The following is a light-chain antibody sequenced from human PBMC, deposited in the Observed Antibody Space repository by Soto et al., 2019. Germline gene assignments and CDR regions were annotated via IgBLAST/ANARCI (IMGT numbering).Light chain of an antibody. CDR1: SSDVGGYNY. CDR3: SSYAASNNFYFV. Sequence: SALTQPPSASGSPGQSFTISCTGTSSDVGGYNYVSWYQQYPGRAPKLMIYEVTKRPSGVPDRFSGSKSGNTASLTVSGLQAEDEADYYCSSYAASNNFYFVFGGGTKVTVL. V-gene: IGLV2-8*01. CDR2: EVT. J-gene: IGLJ3*02.